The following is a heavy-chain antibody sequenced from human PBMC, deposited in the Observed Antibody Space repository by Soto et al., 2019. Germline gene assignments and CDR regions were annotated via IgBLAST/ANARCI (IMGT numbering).Heavy chain of an antibody. D-gene: IGHD3-16*02. CDR1: GFTFGDYD. J-gene: IGHJ4*02. Sequence: SLRLSCTASGFTFGDYDMSWFRQAPGEGLEWVGFIRSKAYGGTTEYAASVKGRFTISRDDSKSIAYLQMNSLKTEDTAVYYCTRGSYDYIWGSYRKYFDYWGQGTLVTVSS. CDR2: IRSKAYGGTT. CDR3: TRGSYDYIWGSYRKYFDY. V-gene: IGHV3-49*03.